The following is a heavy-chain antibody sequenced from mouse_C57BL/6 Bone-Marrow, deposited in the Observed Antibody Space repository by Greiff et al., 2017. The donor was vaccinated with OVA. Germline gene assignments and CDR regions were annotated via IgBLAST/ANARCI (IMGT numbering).Heavy chain of an antibody. CDR1: GFTFSSYG. V-gene: IGHV5-6*02. J-gene: IGHJ2*01. Sequence: DVMLVESGGDLVKPGGSLKLSCAASGFTFSSYGMSWVRQTPDKRLEWVATISSGGSYTYYPDSVKGRFTISRDNAKNTLYLQMSSLKSEDTAMYYCARLDRWLLLYWGKGTTLTVSS. D-gene: IGHD2-3*01. CDR3: ARLDRWLLLY. CDR2: ISSGGSYT.